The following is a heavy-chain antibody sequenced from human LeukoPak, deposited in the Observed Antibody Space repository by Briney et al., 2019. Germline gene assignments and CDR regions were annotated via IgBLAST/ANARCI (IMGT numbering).Heavy chain of an antibody. J-gene: IGHJ4*02. CDR1: GFTFSSYV. V-gene: IGHV3-30-3*01. D-gene: IGHD3-10*01. CDR3: AREGYYGSGSPPSLYFDY. CDR2: TSSDLNVK. Sequence: GGSLRLSCGASGFTFSSYVMHWVRQAPGKGLEWVAVTSSDLNVKLYADSVKGRFTISRDNSRSTLYLQMNSLRPEDTAIYYCAREGYYGSGSPPSLYFDYWGQGTLVTVSS.